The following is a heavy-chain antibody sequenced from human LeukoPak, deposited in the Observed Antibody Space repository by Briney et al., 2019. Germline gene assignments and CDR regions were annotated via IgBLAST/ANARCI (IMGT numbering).Heavy chain of an antibody. V-gene: IGHV3-33*01. CDR1: GFTFSSYG. Sequence: GGSLRLSCAASGFTFSSYGMHWVRQAPGKGLEGVAVIWYDGSNKYYADSVKGRFTISRDNSKNTLYLQMNSLRAEDTAVYYCARDNDSSGYPPFDPWGQGTLVTVSS. J-gene: IGHJ5*02. CDR3: ARDNDSSGYPPFDP. CDR2: IWYDGSNK. D-gene: IGHD3-22*01.